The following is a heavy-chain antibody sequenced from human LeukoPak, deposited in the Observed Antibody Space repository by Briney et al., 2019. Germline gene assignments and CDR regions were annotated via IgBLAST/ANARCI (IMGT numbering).Heavy chain of an antibody. Sequence: GGSLSLSCAGSGFTFSNYSINWVCQAPGKGLEWVSSISPSSHYIYYADSVRGRFTISRDNARNSLYLQMNSLRDEDTAVYYCARDRHTAMVYYYYYMDVWGTGTTVTVSS. CDR2: ISPSSHYI. D-gene: IGHD5-18*01. J-gene: IGHJ6*03. CDR1: GFTFSNYS. V-gene: IGHV3-21*04. CDR3: ARDRHTAMVYYYYYMDV.